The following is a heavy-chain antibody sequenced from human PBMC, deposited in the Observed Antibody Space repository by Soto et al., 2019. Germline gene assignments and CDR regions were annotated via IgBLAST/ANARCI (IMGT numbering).Heavy chain of an antibody. CDR3: ARDPGYSRTNWFDP. J-gene: IGHJ5*02. D-gene: IGHD6-13*01. Sequence: TGGSLRLSCAASGFTFSSYAMHWVRQAPGKGLEWVAVISYDGSNKYYADSVKGRFTISRDNSKNTLYLQMNSLRAEDTAVYYCARDPGYSRTNWFDPWGQGTLVTVSS. V-gene: IGHV3-30-3*01. CDR2: ISYDGSNK. CDR1: GFTFSSYA.